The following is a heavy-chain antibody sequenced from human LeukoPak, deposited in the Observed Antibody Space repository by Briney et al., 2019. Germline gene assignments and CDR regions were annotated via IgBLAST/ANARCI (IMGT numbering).Heavy chain of an antibody. CDR2: INTNTGNP. J-gene: IGHJ4*02. CDR3: ARDPDYYDSIRYLDY. CDR1: GGTFSSYA. D-gene: IGHD3-22*01. Sequence: ASVKVSCKASGGTFSSYAISWVRQAPGQGLEWMGWINTNTGNPTYAQGFTGRFVFSLDTSVSTAYLQISSLKAEDTAVYYCARDPDYYDSIRYLDYWGQGTLVTVSS. V-gene: IGHV7-4-1*02.